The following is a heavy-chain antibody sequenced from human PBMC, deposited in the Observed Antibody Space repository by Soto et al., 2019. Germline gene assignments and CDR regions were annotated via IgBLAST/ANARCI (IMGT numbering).Heavy chain of an antibody. CDR3: ARRLYDTSGYRYFDY. V-gene: IGHV1-2*02. Sequence: ASVKVSCKASGYTFTGHYIHWVRQAPEQGPEWMGEIGPESGATRYAQRFQGRVTMTMDMSITTVYMELNNLSPDDTAVYYCARRLYDTSGYRYFDYWGQGTQVTVSS. D-gene: IGHD3-22*01. CDR1: GYTFTGHY. J-gene: IGHJ4*02. CDR2: IGPESGAT.